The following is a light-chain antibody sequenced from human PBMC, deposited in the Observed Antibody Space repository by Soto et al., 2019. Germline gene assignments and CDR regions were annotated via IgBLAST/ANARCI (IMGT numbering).Light chain of an antibody. V-gene: IGLV2-14*01. J-gene: IGLJ1*01. CDR1: SRDVGGYNY. Sequence: QSALTQPASVSGSPGQSITISCTGPSRDVGGYNYVSWYQQHPGKAPKLMIFDVSNRPSGVSNRFSGSKSGNTASLPTSGLQAEDEADYYCSSYTSSSTLYVFGTGTKVTVL. CDR3: SSYTSSSTLYV. CDR2: DVS.